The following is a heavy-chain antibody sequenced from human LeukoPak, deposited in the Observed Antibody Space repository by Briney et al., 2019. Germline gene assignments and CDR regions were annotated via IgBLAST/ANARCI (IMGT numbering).Heavy chain of an antibody. CDR3: ASHCTSTNCYAY. V-gene: IGHV3-23*01. CDR1: GFTFSYYA. CDR2: VSGSGGTT. Sequence: GGSLRLSCAASGFTFSYYAMSWVRQAPGKGPEWVSTVSGSGGTTSYADSVNGRFTISRDNSKNMLFLQMNSLRADDTAIYYCASHCTSTNCYAYWGRGALVTVSS. J-gene: IGHJ4*02. D-gene: IGHD2-2*01.